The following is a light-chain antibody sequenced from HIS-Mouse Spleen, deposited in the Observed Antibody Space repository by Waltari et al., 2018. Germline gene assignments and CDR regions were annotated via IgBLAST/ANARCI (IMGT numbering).Light chain of an antibody. CDR1: ACPKIY. V-gene: IGLV3-10*01. CDR2: EDS. Sequence: SYELTQPPSVSVSPGQTARNTCSGDACPKIYAYWYQQKSGQAPVLVIYEDSKRPSWIPERFSGSSSGTMATLTISGAQVEDEADYYCYSTDSSGNHRVFGGGTKLTVL. CDR3: YSTDSSGNHRV. J-gene: IGLJ2*01.